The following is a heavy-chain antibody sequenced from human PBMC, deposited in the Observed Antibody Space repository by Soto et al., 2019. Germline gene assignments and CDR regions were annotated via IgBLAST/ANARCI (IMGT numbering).Heavy chain of an antibody. Sequence: GESLKISCKSSGYSFSNYWVAWVRQTPGKGLEWMGTIYPGDFDARYSPSFEGQVTISADKMVNSVFLQWRTLKASDTAMYYCARHQDGSVTWLDAWGQGTMVTVSS. D-gene: IGHD3-10*01. CDR2: IYPGDFDA. V-gene: IGHV5-51*01. J-gene: IGHJ5*02. CDR3: ARHQDGSVTWLDA. CDR1: GYSFSNYW.